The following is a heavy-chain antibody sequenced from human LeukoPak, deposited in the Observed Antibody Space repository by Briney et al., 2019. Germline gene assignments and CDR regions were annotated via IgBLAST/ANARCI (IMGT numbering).Heavy chain of an antibody. CDR2: ISPNSGGT. CDR3: ARVSYYYDSSGYSTRYYFDY. V-gene: IGHV1-2*02. J-gene: IGHJ4*02. Sequence: ASVKVSCKASGYTFTDYYIHWVRQAPGQGLEWMGWISPNSGGTNFAQKFQGSVTMTRDTSISTAYMELSRLRSDDTAVYYCARVSYYYDSSGYSTRYYFDYWGQGTLVTVSS. CDR1: GYTFTDYY. D-gene: IGHD3-22*01.